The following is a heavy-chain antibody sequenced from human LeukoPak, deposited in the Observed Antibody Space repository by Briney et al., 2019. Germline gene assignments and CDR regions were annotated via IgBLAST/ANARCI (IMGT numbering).Heavy chain of an antibody. CDR2: IRYDGSNK. Sequence: PGGSLRLSCAASGFTFSSYGMHWVRQAPGKGLEWVAFIRYDGSNKYYADSVKGRFTISRDNSKNTLYLQINSLRAEDTAVYYCASGTYYYDSSGSEGPEYFQHWGQGTLVTVSS. CDR1: GFTFSSYG. CDR3: ASGTYYYDSSGSEGPEYFQH. J-gene: IGHJ1*01. V-gene: IGHV3-30*02. D-gene: IGHD3-22*01.